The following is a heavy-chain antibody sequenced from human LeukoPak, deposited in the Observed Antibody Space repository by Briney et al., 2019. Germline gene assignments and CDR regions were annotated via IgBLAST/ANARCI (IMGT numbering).Heavy chain of an antibody. D-gene: IGHD4/OR15-4a*01. J-gene: IGHJ4*02. CDR2: IYYSGST. Sequence: SETLSLTCTVSGGSINSSSYYWGWIRQPPGKGLEWVGSIYYSGSTYYNPSLKRRVTISVDTSKNQFSLMLSPVTAADTAVYCCARQVRAPGFFDYWGEGTLVTVSS. V-gene: IGHV4-39*01. CDR1: GGSINSSSYY. CDR3: ARQVRAPGFFDY.